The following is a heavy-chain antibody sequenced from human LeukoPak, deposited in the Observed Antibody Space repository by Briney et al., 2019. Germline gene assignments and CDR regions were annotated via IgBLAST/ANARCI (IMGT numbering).Heavy chain of an antibody. CDR3: AREIAAAGPTPFDY. D-gene: IGHD6-13*01. CDR2: IKQDGSEK. Sequence: GGSLRLSCAASGFTFSSYWMSWVRQAPGKGLEWVANIKQDGSEKYYVDSVKGRFTISRDNAKNSLYLQMNSLRAEDTAVYYCAREIAAAGPTPFDYWGQGTLVTVSS. CDR1: GFTFSSYW. J-gene: IGHJ4*02. V-gene: IGHV3-7*01.